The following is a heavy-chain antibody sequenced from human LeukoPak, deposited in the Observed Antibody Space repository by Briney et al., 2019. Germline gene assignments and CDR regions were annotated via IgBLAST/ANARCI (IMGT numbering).Heavy chain of an antibody. V-gene: IGHV3-30*02. Sequence: PGGSLRLSCAASGFTFSSYGMHWVRQAPGKGLEWVAFIRYDGSNKYYADSVKGRFTISRDNSKNTLYLQMNSLRAEDTAVYYCAKDLQGWELLDAFDIWGQGTMVTVSS. J-gene: IGHJ3*02. CDR2: IRYDGSNK. D-gene: IGHD1-26*01. CDR1: GFTFSSYG. CDR3: AKDLQGWELLDAFDI.